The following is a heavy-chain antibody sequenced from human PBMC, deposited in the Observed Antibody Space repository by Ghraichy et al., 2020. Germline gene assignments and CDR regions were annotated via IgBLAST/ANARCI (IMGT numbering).Heavy chain of an antibody. CDR1: ELTFGTYW. D-gene: IGHD6-19*01. CDR2: INQDGSEK. Sequence: GALRLSCETSELTFGTYWMTWIRQAPGRGLEWVANINQDGSEKNYVDSVKGRFTISIDNTKTSLYLQMDNLRADDTAVYYCGRGGGWTTEYWGQGTLVTVSS. V-gene: IGHV3-7*01. J-gene: IGHJ4*02. CDR3: GRGGGWTTEY.